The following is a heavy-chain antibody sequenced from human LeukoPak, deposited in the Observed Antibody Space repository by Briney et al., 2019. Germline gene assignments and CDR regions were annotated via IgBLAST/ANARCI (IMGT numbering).Heavy chain of an antibody. Sequence: GGTLRLSCAASGFTFSSYAMSWVRQAPGKGLEWDSGISGSGGSTHYADSVKGRFTISRDNSENTLYLQMNSLRAEDTAVYYCAKDKIVGAIFRFDYWGQGTLVTVSS. CDR1: GFTFSSYA. V-gene: IGHV3-23*01. J-gene: IGHJ4*02. CDR3: AKDKIVGAIFRFDY. CDR2: ISGSGGST. D-gene: IGHD1-26*01.